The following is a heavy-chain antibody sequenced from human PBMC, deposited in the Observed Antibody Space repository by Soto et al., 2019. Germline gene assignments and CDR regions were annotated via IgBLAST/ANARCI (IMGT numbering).Heavy chain of an antibody. D-gene: IGHD3-9*01. Sequence: ASVKVSCKASGGTFSSYTISWVRQAPGQGLEWMGRIIPILGIANYAQKFQGRVTITADKSTSTAYMELSSLRSEDTAVYYCARAIRDYDILTGYYRETPFDYWGQGTLVTVSS. CDR3: ARAIRDYDILTGYYRETPFDY. J-gene: IGHJ4*02. CDR2: IIPILGIA. CDR1: GGTFSSYT. V-gene: IGHV1-69*02.